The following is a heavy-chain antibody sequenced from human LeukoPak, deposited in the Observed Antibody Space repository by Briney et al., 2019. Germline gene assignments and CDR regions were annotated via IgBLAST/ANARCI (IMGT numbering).Heavy chain of an antibody. V-gene: IGHV3-15*07. CDR2: IASRPAGGAT. CDR3: TTEGQQMESSGFDY. Sequence: GGSLRLSCAASGFTFTYAWMNWVRQAPGEGLEWVGRIASRPAGGATDYADSVRGRFSISRDDSKNTLYLQMNSLKTEDTAVYYCTTEGQQMESSGFDYWGQGTPVTVSS. CDR1: GFTFTYAW. D-gene: IGHD3-10*01. J-gene: IGHJ4*02.